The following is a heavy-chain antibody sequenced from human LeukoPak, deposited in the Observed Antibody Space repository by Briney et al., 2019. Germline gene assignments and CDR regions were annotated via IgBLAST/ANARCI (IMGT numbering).Heavy chain of an antibody. J-gene: IGHJ5*02. CDR2: IYTTGVT. CDR1: GDSISHGTYY. Sequence: PSETLSLTCSVSGDSISHGTYYWSWIRQPAGQGLEWIGRIYTTGVTNYNPTLKTRVIISVDPSLNQFSLNLTSVTAADTAVYYCAREFLASRRNWVDPWGQGTLVTVSS. V-gene: IGHV4-61*02. CDR3: AREFLASRRNWVDP. D-gene: IGHD6-6*01.